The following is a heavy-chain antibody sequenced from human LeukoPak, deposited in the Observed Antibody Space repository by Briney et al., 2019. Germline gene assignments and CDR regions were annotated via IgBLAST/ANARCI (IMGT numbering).Heavy chain of an antibody. V-gene: IGHV1-18*01. CDR3: AREGGLQDFDY. J-gene: IGHJ4*02. CDR1: GYTFTSYG. Sequence: GASVKVSCKASGYTFTSYGISWVRQAPGQGLEWMGWISAYTGNTNYAQKRQGRVTMTTDTSTRTAYMERRSLGSDDAAVYYCAREGGLQDFDYWGQGTLVTVSS. D-gene: IGHD5-24*01. CDR2: ISAYTGNT.